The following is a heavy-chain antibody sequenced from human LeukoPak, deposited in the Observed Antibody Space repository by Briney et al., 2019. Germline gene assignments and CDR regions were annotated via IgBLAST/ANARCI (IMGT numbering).Heavy chain of an antibody. V-gene: IGHV4-38-2*02. D-gene: IGHD2-2*01. CDR1: GYSISSGYY. CDR3: ARRTIKGYCSSTSCPKLASDI. Sequence: SETLSLTCTVSGYSISSGYYWGWIRQPPGKGLEWIGSIYHSGSTYYNPSLKSRVTISVDTSKNQFSLKLSSVTAADTAVYYCARRTIKGYCSSTSCPKLASDIWGQGTMVTVSS. CDR2: IYHSGST. J-gene: IGHJ3*02.